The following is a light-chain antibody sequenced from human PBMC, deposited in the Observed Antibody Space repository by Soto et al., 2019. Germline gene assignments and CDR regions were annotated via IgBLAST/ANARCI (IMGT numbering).Light chain of an antibody. J-gene: IGLJ1*01. V-gene: IGLV1-51*01. CDR3: GSWDSSMSAYV. CDR2: DDN. Sequence: QSVLTQPHSVSAAPGHKITISCSGSNSNIGGNSVSWYQQLPGTAPKLLIYDDNKRPSGIPDRFSGSKSGTSATLGITGLQTGDEADYYCGSWDSSMSAYVFGTGTKVTVL. CDR1: NSNIGGNS.